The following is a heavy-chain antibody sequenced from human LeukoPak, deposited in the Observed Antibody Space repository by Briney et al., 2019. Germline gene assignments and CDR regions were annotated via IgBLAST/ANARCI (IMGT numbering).Heavy chain of an antibody. CDR3: AKRLYDSSGYYFDY. V-gene: IGHV3-23*01. CDR2: ISGSGGST. CDR1: GFTFSSYA. D-gene: IGHD3-22*01. J-gene: IGHJ4*02. Sequence: GGSLRLSCAASGFTFSSYAMSWVRQAPGKGLGWVSAISGSGGSTYYADSVKGRFTISRDNSKNTLYLQMNGLRAEDTAVYYCAKRLYDSSGYYFDYWGQGTLVTVSS.